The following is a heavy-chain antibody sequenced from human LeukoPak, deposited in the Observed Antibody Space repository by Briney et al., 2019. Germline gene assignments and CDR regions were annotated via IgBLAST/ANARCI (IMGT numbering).Heavy chain of an antibody. CDR2: ITASSTAI. CDR1: GFTFNTYT. J-gene: IGHJ4*02. CDR3: ARTYYDILPGYNPYFDY. V-gene: IGHV3-21*01. D-gene: IGHD3-9*01. Sequence: GGSLRLSCAASGFTFNTYTMNWVRQAPGKGLEWVSSITASSTAIYSADSVKGRFTISRDNAKNFLYLQMNSLRAEDTAVYYCARTYYDILPGYNPYFDYWGQGILVTVSS.